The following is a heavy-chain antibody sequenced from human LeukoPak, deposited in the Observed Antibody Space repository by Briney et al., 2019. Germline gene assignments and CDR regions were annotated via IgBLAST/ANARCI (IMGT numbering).Heavy chain of an antibody. CDR1: GFTFSSYE. Sequence: GGSLRLSCAASGFTFSSYEMNWVRQAPGKGLEWVSYISSSGSTIYYADSVKGRFTISRDNAKNSLYLQMNSLRAEDTAVYYCARVRTCSSTSCYLFDYWGQGTLVTVSS. CDR2: ISSSGSTI. J-gene: IGHJ4*02. D-gene: IGHD2-2*01. V-gene: IGHV3-48*03. CDR3: ARVRTCSSTSCYLFDY.